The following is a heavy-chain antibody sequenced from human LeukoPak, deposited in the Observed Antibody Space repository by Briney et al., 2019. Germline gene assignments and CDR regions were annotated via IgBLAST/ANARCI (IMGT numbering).Heavy chain of an antibody. CDR3: ARLPNGGKFDY. J-gene: IGHJ4*02. D-gene: IGHD4-23*01. CDR1: GGSISSSSFH. CDR2: VSFSGNT. V-gene: IGHV4-39*02. Sequence: PSETLSLTCTVSGGSISSSSFHWAWNRQPPGSGMEWIGHVSFSGNTHYNPSLKSRVTMSVDTSQNHFSLKLTSVTAADTAVYYCARLPNGGKFDYWGQGTRVTVAS.